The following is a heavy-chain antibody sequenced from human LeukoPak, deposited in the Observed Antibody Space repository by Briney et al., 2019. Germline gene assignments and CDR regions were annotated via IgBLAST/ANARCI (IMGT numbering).Heavy chain of an antibody. CDR1: GGSISSSSYY. CDR2: IYYSGST. CDR3: AKVDTGFDY. Sequence: SETLSLTCTVSGGSISSSSYYWGWIRQPPGKGLEWIGSIYYSGSTYYNPSLKSRVTISVDTSKNQFSLKLSSVTAADTAEYYCAKVDTGFDYWGQGTLVTVSS. V-gene: IGHV4-39*01. J-gene: IGHJ4*02. D-gene: IGHD5-18*01.